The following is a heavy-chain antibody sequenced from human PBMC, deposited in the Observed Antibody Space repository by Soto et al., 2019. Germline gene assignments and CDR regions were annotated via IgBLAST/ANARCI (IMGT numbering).Heavy chain of an antibody. CDR3: ARVRWGHFYGSGSYDY. Sequence: EVQLVESGGGLVKPGGSLRLSCAGSGFTFSSHGMNWVRQAPGKGLEWVSSISSSSSYIYYADSVKGRFTISRDNAKNSLFLQMNSRRAEDAAVYYCARVRWGHFYGSGSYDYWGQGTLVTVSS. J-gene: IGHJ4*02. D-gene: IGHD3-10*01. V-gene: IGHV3-21*01. CDR2: ISSSSSYI. CDR1: GFTFSSHG.